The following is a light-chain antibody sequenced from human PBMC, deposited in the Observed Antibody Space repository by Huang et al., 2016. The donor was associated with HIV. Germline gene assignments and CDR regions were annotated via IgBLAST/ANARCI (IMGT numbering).Light chain of an antibody. V-gene: IGKV2-30*02. CDR2: DVS. CDR1: KSLLHSDGNTY. CDR3: MQGTHWYT. J-gene: IGKJ2*01. Sequence: VMVQSPLSLPVTLGQPASISCKSSKSLLHSDGNTYLNWFHQRPGHSPRRLIYDVSKRDSGVPDRVSGSGSGTDFTLTISRVEAEDVGVYYCMQGTHWYTFGPGTKLEI.